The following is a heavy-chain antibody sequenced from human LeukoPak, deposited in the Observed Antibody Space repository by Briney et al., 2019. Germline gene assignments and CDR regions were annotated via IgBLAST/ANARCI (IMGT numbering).Heavy chain of an antibody. CDR3: ARGAVRGVIDFDY. CDR1: GGSISSGGYY. Sequence: SQTLSLTCTVSGGSISSGGYYWTWIRQHPGKGLEWIGYIYYSGSTYYNPSLKSRVTMSVDTSKNQFSLKLSSVTAADTAVYYCARGAVRGVIDFDYWGQGTLVSVSS. V-gene: IGHV4-31*03. CDR2: IYYSGST. D-gene: IGHD3-10*01. J-gene: IGHJ4*02.